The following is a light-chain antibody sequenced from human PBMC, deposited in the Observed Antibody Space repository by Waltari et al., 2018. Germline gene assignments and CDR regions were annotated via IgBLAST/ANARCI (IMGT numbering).Light chain of an antibody. CDR2: VNSDGSH. CDR1: SGHSSNV. Sequence: QLVLTQSPSASASLGATVTLTCTLSSGHSSNVIAWHQQQPEKGPRYLMKVNSDGSHSKGDKIPDRFSGSSSGAEHYLTISSLQSEDEADYYCQTGGHGTWVFGGGTKRTVL. CDR3: QTGGHGTWV. J-gene: IGLJ3*02. V-gene: IGLV4-69*01.